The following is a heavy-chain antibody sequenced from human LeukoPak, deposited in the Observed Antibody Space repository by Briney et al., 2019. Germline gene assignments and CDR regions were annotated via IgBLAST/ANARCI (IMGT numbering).Heavy chain of an antibody. J-gene: IGHJ4*02. CDR3: ARGTLAASSGRDY. CDR1: GGTFSSYA. V-gene: IGHV1-2*06. D-gene: IGHD6-25*01. Sequence: ASVKVSCKASGGTFSSYAISWVRQAPGQGLEWMGRINPNSGGTNYAQKFQGRVTMTRDTSISTAYMELSRLRSDDTAVYYCARGTLAASSGRDYWGQGTLVTVSS. CDR2: INPNSGGT.